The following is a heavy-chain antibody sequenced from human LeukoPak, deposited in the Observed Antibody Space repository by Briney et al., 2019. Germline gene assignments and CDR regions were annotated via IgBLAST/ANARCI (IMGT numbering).Heavy chain of an antibody. V-gene: IGHV1-2*02. CDR2: INPNSGGT. CDR1: GYTFTGHY. J-gene: IGHJ6*02. Sequence: ASVKVSCKASGYTFTGHYMHWVRQAPGQGLGWMGWINPNSGGTNYAQKFQGRVTMTRDTSISTAYMELSRLRSDDTAVYYCARGSTSSSLYYYYYYGMDVWGQGTTVTVSS. CDR3: ARGSTSSSLYYYYYYGMDV. D-gene: IGHD6-13*01.